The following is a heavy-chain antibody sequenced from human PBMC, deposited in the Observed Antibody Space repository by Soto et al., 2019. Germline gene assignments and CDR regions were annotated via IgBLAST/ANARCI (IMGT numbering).Heavy chain of an antibody. CDR1: GYSISSGYY. J-gene: IGHJ6*02. CDR3: ARGRGYSYGYNFDYGMDV. Sequence: PSETLSLTCAVSGYSISSGYYWVCIRQPPGKGLEWIWSIYHSGSTYYNPSLKSRVTISVDTSKNQFSLKLSSVTAADTAVYYCARGRGYSYGYNFDYGMDVWGQGTTVTVSS. D-gene: IGHD5-18*01. V-gene: IGHV4-38-2*01. CDR2: IYHSGST.